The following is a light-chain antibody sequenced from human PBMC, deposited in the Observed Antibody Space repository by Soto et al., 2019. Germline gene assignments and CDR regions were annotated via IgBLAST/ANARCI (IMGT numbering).Light chain of an antibody. CDR2: DVN. Sequence: QSALTQPASVSGSPGQSITISCTGTSSDVGDYNYVSWYQHHPGKAPKLMIYDVNNRPSGVSDRFSGSKSGNTASLTISGLQAEDEADYYCTSYTSITTLVVFGGGTKVTVL. CDR1: SSDVGDYNY. CDR3: TSYTSITTLVV. V-gene: IGLV2-14*03. J-gene: IGLJ2*01.